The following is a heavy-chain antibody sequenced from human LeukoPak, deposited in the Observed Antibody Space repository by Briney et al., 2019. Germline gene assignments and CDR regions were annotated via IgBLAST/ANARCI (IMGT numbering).Heavy chain of an antibody. V-gene: IGHV3-74*01. J-gene: IGHJ4*02. CDR1: GFTFNRYW. Sequence: PGGSLRLSCAASGFTFNRYWMHWVRQVPGKGLVWVSRINSDGSSTTYADSVKGRFTISRDNARNTLYLQMNSLRAEDTAVYYCARGRGTINMFDYWGQGTLVAVSS. CDR3: ARGRGTINMFDY. D-gene: IGHD3-16*01. CDR2: INSDGSST.